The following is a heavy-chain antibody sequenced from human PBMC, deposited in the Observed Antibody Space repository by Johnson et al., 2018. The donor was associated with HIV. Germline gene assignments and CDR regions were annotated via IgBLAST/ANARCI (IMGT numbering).Heavy chain of an antibody. CDR1: GFTVSSNY. CDR3: ARDRTGMVYAIDAFDI. CDR2: IYNGGTT. Sequence: VQLVESGGGLVQPGGSLRLSCAASGFTVSSNYMNWVRQASGQGLEWVSVIYNGGTTYYADSVKSRFTISRDNSKNTLYLHMNSLRAEDTAVYYCARDRTGMVYAIDAFDIWGQGTMVTVSS. V-gene: IGHV3-66*01. J-gene: IGHJ3*02. D-gene: IGHD2-8*01.